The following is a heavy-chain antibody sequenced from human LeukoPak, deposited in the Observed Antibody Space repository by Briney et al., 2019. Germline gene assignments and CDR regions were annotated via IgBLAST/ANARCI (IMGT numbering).Heavy chain of an antibody. CDR3: ARSHRADYYDSSGYYLGYAFDI. CDR2: LNPNSGDT. Sequence: ASVKVSCKASGYTLTDYYMHWVRQAPGQGLEWMGWLNPNSGDTNHAQRFQGRVTMTRDMSTSTVYMELSSLRSEDTAVYYCARSHRADYYDSSGYYLGYAFDIWGQGTMVTVSS. D-gene: IGHD3-22*01. J-gene: IGHJ3*02. CDR1: GYTLTDYY. V-gene: IGHV1-2*02.